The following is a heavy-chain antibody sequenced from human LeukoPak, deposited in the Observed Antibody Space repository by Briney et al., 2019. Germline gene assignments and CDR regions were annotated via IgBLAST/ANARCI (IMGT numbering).Heavy chain of an antibody. Sequence: GGSLRLSCAASGFTFSNYAMSWVRQAPGKGLEWVSSINFRGGTTYYADSVKGRFTISRDNSKNTSYLQMNSLRAEDAAVYYCAKGEQGVDYWGQGTLVTVSS. CDR3: AKGEQGVDY. V-gene: IGHV3-23*01. D-gene: IGHD1/OR15-1a*01. CDR2: INFRGGTT. J-gene: IGHJ4*02. CDR1: GFTFSNYA.